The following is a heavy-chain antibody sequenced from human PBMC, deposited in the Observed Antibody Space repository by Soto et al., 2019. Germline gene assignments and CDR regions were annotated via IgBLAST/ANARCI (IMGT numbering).Heavy chain of an antibody. J-gene: IGHJ6*03. CDR2: MNPNSGNT. Sequence: GASVKVSCKASGYSFTSYDINWVRQATGQGLEWMGWMNPNSGNTGYAQKFQGRVTMTRNTSISTAYMELSSLRSEDTAVYYCARLGCSGGSCYYYYYYMDVWGKGTTVTVSS. D-gene: IGHD2-15*01. V-gene: IGHV1-8*01. CDR1: GYSFTSYD. CDR3: ARLGCSGGSCYYYYYYMDV.